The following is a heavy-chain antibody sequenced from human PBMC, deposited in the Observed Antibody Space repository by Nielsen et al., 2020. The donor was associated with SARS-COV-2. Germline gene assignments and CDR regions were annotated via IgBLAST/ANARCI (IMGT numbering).Heavy chain of an antibody. V-gene: IGHV3-21*01. CDR2: ISSSSYI. CDR3: ARGHFNVIEN. CDR1: GFTFSSYA. D-gene: IGHD2-21*01. Sequence: GESLKISCAASGFTFSSYAMHWVRQAPGKGLEWVSLISSSSYIQYADAVKGRFTISRDNAKQSLDLQMNSLGVEDTAVYYCARGHFNVIENWGQGTLVAVSS. J-gene: IGHJ4*02.